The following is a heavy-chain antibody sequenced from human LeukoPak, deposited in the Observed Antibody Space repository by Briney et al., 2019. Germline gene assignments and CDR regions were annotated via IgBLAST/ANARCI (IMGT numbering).Heavy chain of an antibody. Sequence: GGSLRLSCAASGFTVSSNYMSWVRQAPGKGLEWVSVIYSGGSTYYADSVKGRFTIPRDNSKNTLYLQMNSLRAEDTAVYYCARLTSIWSARKGGRGYDYYFDYWGQGTLVTVSS. CDR2: IYSGGST. V-gene: IGHV3-66*01. D-gene: IGHD5-12*01. J-gene: IGHJ4*02. CDR1: GFTVSSNY. CDR3: ARLTSIWSARKGGRGYDYYFDY.